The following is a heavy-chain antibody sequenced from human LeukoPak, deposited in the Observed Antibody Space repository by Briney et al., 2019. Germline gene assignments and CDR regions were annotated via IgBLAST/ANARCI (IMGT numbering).Heavy chain of an antibody. CDR3: ARDLPYYGMDV. J-gene: IGHJ6*02. V-gene: IGHV3-30*03. Sequence: PGGSLRLSCAASGFTFSSYDMHWVRQAPGKGLEWVAVISYDGNNKYYADSVKGRFTISRDNSKNTLYLQMNSLRAEDTAVYYCARDLPYYGMDVWGQGTTVTVSS. CDR1: GFTFSSYD. CDR2: ISYDGNNK.